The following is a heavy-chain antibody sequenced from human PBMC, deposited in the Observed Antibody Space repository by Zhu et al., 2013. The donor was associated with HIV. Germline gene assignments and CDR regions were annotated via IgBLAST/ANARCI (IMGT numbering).Heavy chain of an antibody. V-gene: IGHV1-18*01. J-gene: IGHJ4*02. CDR2: IGAHNGRT. Sequence: QVQLVQSGAEVKKPGASVKVSCKASGYNFTSFGVTWVRQAPGQGLEWMGWIGAHNGRTNYEKRFQGRVTMTTHTSTSTAYMELRGLRSDDTAIYYCARDLFHCSSGSCSCFKYWGQGTLVTVSS. CDR3: ARDLFHCSSGSCSCFKY. D-gene: IGHD2-2*01. CDR1: GYNFTSFG.